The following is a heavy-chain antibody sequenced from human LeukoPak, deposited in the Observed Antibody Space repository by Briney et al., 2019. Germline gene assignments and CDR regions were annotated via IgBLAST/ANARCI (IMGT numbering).Heavy chain of an antibody. CDR1: GFTFSSYG. CDR2: ISYDGSNK. V-gene: IGHV3-30*18. CDR3: AKDFPYNWFDP. Sequence: GGSLRLSCAASGFTFSSYGMHWVRQAPGKGLEWVAVISYDGSNKYYADSVKGRFTISRDNSKNTQYLQMNSLRAEDTAIYYCAKDFPYNWFDPWGQGTLVTVSS. J-gene: IGHJ5*02.